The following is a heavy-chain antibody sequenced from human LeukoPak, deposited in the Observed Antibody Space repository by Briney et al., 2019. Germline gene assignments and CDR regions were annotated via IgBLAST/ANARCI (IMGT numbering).Heavy chain of an antibody. D-gene: IGHD3-22*01. J-gene: IGHJ4*02. V-gene: IGHV1-2*04. CDR1: GYTFTGYY. CDR3: ARAIDSSGYFDGYYFDY. CDR2: INPNSGGT. Sequence: ASVKVSCTASGYTFTGYYMHWVRQAPGQGLEWMGWINPNSGGTNYAQKFQGWVTMTRDTSISTAYMELSRLRSDDTAVYYCARAIDSSGYFDGYYFDYWGQGTLVTVSS.